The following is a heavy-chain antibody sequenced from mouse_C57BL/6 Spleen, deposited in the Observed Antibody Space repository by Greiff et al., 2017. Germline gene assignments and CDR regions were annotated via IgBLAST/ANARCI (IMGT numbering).Heavy chain of an antibody. J-gene: IGHJ1*03. CDR2: IHPNSGST. CDR3: ARIYGKGNWYFDV. CDR1: GYTFTSYW. D-gene: IGHD1-1*01. Sequence: QVQLQQSGAELVKPGASVKLSCKASGYTFTSYWMHWVKQRPGQGLEWIGMIHPNSGSTNYNEKFKSKATLTVDKSSSTAYMQLSSLTSEDSAVYYWARIYGKGNWYFDVWGTGTTVTVSS. V-gene: IGHV1-64*01.